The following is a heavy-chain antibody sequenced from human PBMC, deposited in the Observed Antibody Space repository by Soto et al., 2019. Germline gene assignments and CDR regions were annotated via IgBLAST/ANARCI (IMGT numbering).Heavy chain of an antibody. D-gene: IGHD3-9*01. V-gene: IGHV1-69*02. CDR3: ARSHNDILTGYSDY. Sequence: QVQLVQSGAEVKKPGSSVKVSCKASGGTFSSYTISWVRQAPGQGLEWMGRIIPILGIANYAQKFQGRVTITADKSQSTAYMELSKLRSEETAVYYCARSHNDILTGYSDYWGQGTLVTVSS. J-gene: IGHJ4*02. CDR2: IIPILGIA. CDR1: GGTFSSYT.